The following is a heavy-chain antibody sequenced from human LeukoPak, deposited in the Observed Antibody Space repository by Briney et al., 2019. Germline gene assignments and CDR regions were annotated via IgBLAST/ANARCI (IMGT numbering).Heavy chain of an antibody. CDR3: ARDRGYYFDY. CDR2: IYYSGTT. J-gene: IGHJ4*02. V-gene: IGHV4-59*12. CDR1: GGSISTYY. Sequence: SETLSLTCTVSGGSISTYYWSWIRQPPGKGLEWIGYIYYSGTTNYNPSLNSRVTISVDTSKNQFSLKLSSVTAADTAVYYCARDRGYYFDYWGQGTLVTVSS. D-gene: IGHD5-24*01.